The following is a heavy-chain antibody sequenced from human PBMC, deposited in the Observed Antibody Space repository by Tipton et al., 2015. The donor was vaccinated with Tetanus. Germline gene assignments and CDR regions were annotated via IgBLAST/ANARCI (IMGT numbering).Heavy chain of an antibody. Sequence: TLSLTCNVSGGSISTSSYYWGWIRQPPGKGLEWIGGIYYSGSTYYNPSLESRLTVSVDTSKNHISLRHRSVTAADTAVYFCARLGGPTTDFFYGLDVWGRGTTVIVSS. V-gene: IGHV4-39*02. D-gene: IGHD3-10*01. CDR2: IYYSGST. J-gene: IGHJ6*02. CDR1: GGSISTSSYY. CDR3: ARLGGPTTDFFYGLDV.